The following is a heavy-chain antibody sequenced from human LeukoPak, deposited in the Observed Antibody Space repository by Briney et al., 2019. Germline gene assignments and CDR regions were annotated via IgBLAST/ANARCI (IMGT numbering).Heavy chain of an antibody. D-gene: IGHD3-9*01. J-gene: IGHJ6*03. CDR3: ARAPGGGSIAYYDILTGYLPYYYYYMDV. CDR2: ISTYNGNT. Sequence: ASVKVSCKASGYTFTSYGISWVRQAPAQGLEWMGWISTYNGNTNYAQKFQGRVTMTTETSTSTAYMELRSLRSDDTAVYYCARAPGGGSIAYYDILTGYLPYYYYYMDVWGKGTTVTISS. CDR1: GYTFTSYG. V-gene: IGHV1-18*01.